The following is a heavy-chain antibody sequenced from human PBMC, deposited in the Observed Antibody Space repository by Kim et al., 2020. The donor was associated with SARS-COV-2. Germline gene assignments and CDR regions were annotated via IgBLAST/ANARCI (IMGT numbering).Heavy chain of an antibody. J-gene: IGHJ5*02. Sequence: SETLSLTCTVSGGSISSYYWSWIRQPPGKGLEWVGYIYYSGSTNYHPSLKSGVTISVTTSTNQSSLKLSSVTAADTAGDYFARGQGTNGFDPWGQGTLVT. CDR2: IYYSGST. CDR1: GGSISSYY. CDR3: ARGQGTNGFDP. D-gene: IGHD1-1*01. V-gene: IGHV4-59*13.